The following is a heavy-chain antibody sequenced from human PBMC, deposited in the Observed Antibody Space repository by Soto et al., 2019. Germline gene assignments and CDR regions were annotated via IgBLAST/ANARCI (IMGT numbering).Heavy chain of an antibody. D-gene: IGHD4-17*01. Sequence: QVQLQESGPGLVKPTGTLSLTCAVSGGSISSSNWWSWVRQPPGKGLEWIGEIYHSGSTNYNPSLKSRVTISVDKSTSQFSLKLSSVTAADTSVYYCATFMTTVTNLAFDIWGQGRMVTVSS. CDR1: GGSISSSNW. CDR3: ATFMTTVTNLAFDI. CDR2: IYHSGST. J-gene: IGHJ3*02. V-gene: IGHV4-4*02.